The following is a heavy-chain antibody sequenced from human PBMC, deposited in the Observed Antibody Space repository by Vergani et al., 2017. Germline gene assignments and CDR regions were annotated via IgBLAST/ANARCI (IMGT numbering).Heavy chain of an antibody. CDR1: NYPISRGYF. V-gene: IGHV4-38-2*02. Sequence: QVQLQESGPGLVKPSETLSLTCTVSNYPISRGYFWGWIRRPPGKGLEWIASFHHTGMTYNNPSLKSRVTISVDTSKNLISLKLNSVTAADTALYYCGRVADFYGLGSRLLDLWGQGILVTVSS. D-gene: IGHD3-10*01. CDR3: GRVADFYGLGSRLLDL. CDR2: FHHTGMT. J-gene: IGHJ5*02.